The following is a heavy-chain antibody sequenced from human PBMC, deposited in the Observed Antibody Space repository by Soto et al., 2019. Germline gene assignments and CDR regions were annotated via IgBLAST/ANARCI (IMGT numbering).Heavy chain of an antibody. V-gene: IGHV1-69*06. Sequence: QVQLVQSGTVVQRRGSSVKVSCQASGGTFSSHGMAWVRQAPGQGLEWMGGIIPTFGTPTYAPKFHGRVKITADKSTNTAYMELSSMRSEYTGLYHFASEQSAQYVECWGHGNVITVSS. CDR1: GGTFSSHG. J-gene: IGHJ4*01. CDR2: IIPTFGTP. CDR3: ASEQSAQYVEC.